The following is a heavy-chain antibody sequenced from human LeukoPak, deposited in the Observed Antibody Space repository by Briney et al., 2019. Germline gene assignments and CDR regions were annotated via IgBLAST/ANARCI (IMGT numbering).Heavy chain of an antibody. V-gene: IGHV4-38-2*01. D-gene: IGHD5-18*01. J-gene: IGHJ6*03. CDR2: IYHSGST. CDR1: GYSISSGYY. CDR3: ARAVDTAMVFDYYYYYYMDV. Sequence: SETLSLTCAVSGYSISSGYYWGWIRQPPGKGLEWIGSIYHSGSTYYNPSLKSRVTIPVETSKNQFSLKLSSVTAADTAVYYCARAVDTAMVFDYYYYYYMDVWGKGTTVTVSS.